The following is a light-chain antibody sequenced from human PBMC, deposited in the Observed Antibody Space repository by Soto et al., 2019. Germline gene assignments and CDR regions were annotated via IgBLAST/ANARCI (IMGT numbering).Light chain of an antibody. CDR1: QSVGYDY. V-gene: IGKV3-20*01. CDR3: QQYTRSPYT. J-gene: IGKJ2*01. Sequence: EIVLTQSPGILSLSPGERATLSCRASQSVGYDYVAWYQQKPGQAPRLLIFGASSRATGIPDRFSGSGSGTYFTLTITRVEHEDFADYYCQQYTRSPYTFGPGAKLEIK. CDR2: GAS.